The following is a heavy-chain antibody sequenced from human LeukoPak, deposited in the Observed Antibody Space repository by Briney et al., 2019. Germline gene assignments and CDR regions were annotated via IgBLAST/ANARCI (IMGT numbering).Heavy chain of an antibody. CDR1: GFTFSSYG. J-gene: IGHJ6*02. CDR2: ISYDGSNK. Sequence: GGSLRLSCAASGFTFSSYGMHWVRQAPGKGLEWVAVISYDGSNKHYADSVKGRFTISRDNSKNTLYLQMNSLRAEDTAVYYCAKELGSSWYGNTPPYYYYYGMDVWGQGTTVTVSS. V-gene: IGHV3-30*18. CDR3: AKELGSSWYGNTPPYYYYYGMDV. D-gene: IGHD6-13*01.